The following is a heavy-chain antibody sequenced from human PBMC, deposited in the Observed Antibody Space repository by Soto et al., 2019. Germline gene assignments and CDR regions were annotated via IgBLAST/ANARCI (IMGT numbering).Heavy chain of an antibody. J-gene: IGHJ4*01. CDR3: ATSRDYSFDH. Sequence: GGSLRLSCAASGFTFSSYGMHWVRQAPGKGLEWVANIRPDGSEKQYVDSLKGRFAISRDNAKNSLYLQMNSLRAEDTAVYFCATSRDYSFDHWGQGILVTVSS. D-gene: IGHD6-13*01. CDR1: GFTFSSYG. V-gene: IGHV3-7*01. CDR2: IRPDGSEK.